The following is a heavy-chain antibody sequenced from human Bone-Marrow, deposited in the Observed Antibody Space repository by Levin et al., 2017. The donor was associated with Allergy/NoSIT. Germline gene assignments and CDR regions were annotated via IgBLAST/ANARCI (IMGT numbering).Heavy chain of an antibody. J-gene: IGHJ2*01. CDR3: ARDIYYYDTSGYDRYIDL. Sequence: SETLSLTCIVSGGSVTSHYWGWIRQTPGKGLEWIGYIYYSGTTTYNPSLKSRVALSIDTSKNQFSLKLRSVTAADTAVYYCARDIYYYDTSGYDRYIDLWGRGALVTVSP. D-gene: IGHD3-22*01. V-gene: IGHV4-59*02. CDR1: GGSVTSHY. CDR2: IYYSGTT.